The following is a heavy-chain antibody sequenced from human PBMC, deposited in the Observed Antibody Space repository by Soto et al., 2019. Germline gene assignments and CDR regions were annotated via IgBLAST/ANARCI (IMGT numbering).Heavy chain of an antibody. CDR1: VYTFPGYY. Sequence: ASVEVSCQASVYTFPGYYMHCVRQAPGQGLEWMGWINPNSGGTNYAQKFQGRVTMTRDTSISTAYMELSRLRSDDTAVYYCASSVPPPQIKHSSSSPGQKYYYYGMDGWGQGTTVTFSS. D-gene: IGHD6-6*01. CDR3: ASSVPPPQIKHSSSSPGQKYYYYGMDG. CDR2: INPNSGGT. V-gene: IGHV1-2*02. J-gene: IGHJ6*02.